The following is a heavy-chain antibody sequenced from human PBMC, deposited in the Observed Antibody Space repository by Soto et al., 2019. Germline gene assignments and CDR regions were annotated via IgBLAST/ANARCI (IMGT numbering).Heavy chain of an antibody. Sequence: VGSLRLSCAASGFTFSGFAMSWVRQAPGKGLEWVSGISGGGGSTYYADSVKGRFTISRDNSKNTLYLQMNSLRAEDTAVYYCSKDGGGYCINGLCYTYYYYGMDVWGQGTTATVSS. CDR2: ISGGGGST. CDR1: GFTFSGFA. J-gene: IGHJ6*02. CDR3: SKDGGGYCINGLCYTYYYYGMDV. V-gene: IGHV3-23*01. D-gene: IGHD2-8*01.